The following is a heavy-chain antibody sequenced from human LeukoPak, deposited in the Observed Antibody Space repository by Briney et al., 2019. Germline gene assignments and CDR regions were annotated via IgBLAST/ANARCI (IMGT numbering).Heavy chain of an antibody. CDR2: IYYSGST. CDR1: GGSISSYY. D-gene: IGHD1-26*01. Sequence: SETLSLTCTVSGGSISSYYWSWIRQPPGKGLEWIGYIYYSGSTNYNPSLKSRVTISVDTSKNQFSLKLSSVTAADTAVYYCARETKEYSGSYYEVWGQGTLVTVSS. V-gene: IGHV4-59*01. J-gene: IGHJ4*02. CDR3: ARETKEYSGSYYEV.